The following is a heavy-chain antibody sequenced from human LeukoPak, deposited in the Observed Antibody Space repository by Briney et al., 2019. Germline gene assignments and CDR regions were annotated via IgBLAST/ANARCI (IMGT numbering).Heavy chain of an antibody. CDR3: ARGTMIVVVPDY. CDR2: INHSGST. CDR1: GGSFSGYY. J-gene: IGHJ4*02. Sequence: SETLSLTCAVYGGSFSGYYWRWIRQPPGKGLEWIGEINHSGSTNYNPSLKSRVTISVDTSKNQFSLKLSSVTAADTAVYYCARGTMIVVVPDYWGQGTLVTVSS. D-gene: IGHD3-22*01. V-gene: IGHV4-34*01.